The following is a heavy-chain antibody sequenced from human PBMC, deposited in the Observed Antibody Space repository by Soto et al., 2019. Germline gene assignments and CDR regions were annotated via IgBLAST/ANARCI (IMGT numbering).Heavy chain of an antibody. Sequence: ASVKVSCKASGYTFTGYYMHWVRRAPGQGLEWMGWINPNSGGTNYAQKFQGRVTMTRDTSISTAYMELSRLRSDDTAVYYCASAYSLGYWFDPWGQGTLVTVSS. CDR3: ASAYSLGYWFDP. CDR1: GYTFTGYY. J-gene: IGHJ5*02. V-gene: IGHV1-2*02. CDR2: INPNSGGT. D-gene: IGHD2-15*01.